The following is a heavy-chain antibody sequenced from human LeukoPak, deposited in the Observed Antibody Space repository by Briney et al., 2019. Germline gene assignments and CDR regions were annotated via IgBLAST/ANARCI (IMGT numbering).Heavy chain of an antibody. CDR1: GFTFSSYS. CDR2: ISSGSNYI. Sequence: GGSLRLSCAASGFTFSSYSIVWVRQAPGKGLEWVSSISSGSNYIYYADSVKGRFTISRDNARTSLYLQMNSLRAEDTAVYYCARDKAQDSVYYGMDVWGQGTTVTVSS. D-gene: IGHD6-6*01. J-gene: IGHJ6*02. V-gene: IGHV3-21*06. CDR3: ARDKAQDSVYYGMDV.